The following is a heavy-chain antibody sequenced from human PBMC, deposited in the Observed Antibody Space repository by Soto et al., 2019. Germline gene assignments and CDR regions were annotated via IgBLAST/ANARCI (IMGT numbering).Heavy chain of an antibody. V-gene: IGHV4-30-2*01. CDR3: ASVRFLERGNWFDP. D-gene: IGHD3-3*01. CDR1: GGSISSGGYS. Sequence: KSSETLSLTCAVSGGSISSGGYSWRWIRQQPGKGLEWIGYIYHSGSTYYNPSLKSRVTISVDRSKNQFSLKLSSVTAADTAVYYCASVRFLERGNWFDPWGQGTLVTVSS. CDR2: IYHSGST. J-gene: IGHJ5*02.